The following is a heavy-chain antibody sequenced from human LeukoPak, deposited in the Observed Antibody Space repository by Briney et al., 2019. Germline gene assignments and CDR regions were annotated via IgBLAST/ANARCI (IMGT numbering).Heavy chain of an antibody. CDR3: AKIVVVQGANYYYYYYMDV. D-gene: IGHD3-22*01. CDR2: IHYSGST. Sequence: SETLSLTCTASGGSISSYYWSWIRQPPGKRLEWIGYIHYSGSTNYNPSLKSRVTISVDTSKNQFSLKLSSVTAADTAVYYCAKIVVVQGANYYYYYYMDVWGKGTTVTISS. CDR1: GGSISSYY. V-gene: IGHV4-59*01. J-gene: IGHJ6*03.